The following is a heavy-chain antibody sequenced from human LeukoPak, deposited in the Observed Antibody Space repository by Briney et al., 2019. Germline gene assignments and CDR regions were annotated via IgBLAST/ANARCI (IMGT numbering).Heavy chain of an antibody. V-gene: IGHV3-21*01. CDR2: ISGSSSYI. J-gene: IGHJ4*02. CDR1: RFTFSSYS. D-gene: IGHD6-6*01. CDR3: ARADSNIAARRIGFDY. Sequence: GGSLRLSCAASRFTFSSYSMNWVRQAPGKGLEWVSSISGSSSYIYYADSVKGRFTISRDNAKNSLYLQMNSLRAGDTALYYCARADSNIAARRIGFDYWGQGTLVTVSS.